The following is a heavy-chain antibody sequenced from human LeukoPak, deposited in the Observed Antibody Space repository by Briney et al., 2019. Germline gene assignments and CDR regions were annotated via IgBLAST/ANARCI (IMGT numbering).Heavy chain of an antibody. CDR1: GFTFSSYA. J-gene: IGHJ6*02. Sequence: GRFLRLSCAASGFTFSSYAMHWVRQAPGKGLEGVAVISYDGSNKYYADSVKGRFTISRDNSKNTLYLQMNSLRAEDTAVYYCARELIKKYYYGMDVWGQGTTVTVSS. CDR2: ISYDGSNK. V-gene: IGHV3-30-3*01. CDR3: ARELIKKYYYGMDV.